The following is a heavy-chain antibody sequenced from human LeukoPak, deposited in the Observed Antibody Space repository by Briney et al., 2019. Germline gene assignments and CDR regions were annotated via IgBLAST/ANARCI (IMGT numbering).Heavy chain of an antibody. Sequence: GGSLRLSCAASGFSFGSHPMNWVRQAPGKGLEWVSGITGSGDYTYYIHSVQGRFTISRDNSKNMLFLQMNSLRAEDTAVYYCARGVMAARLYYFDNWGRGILVTISS. J-gene: IGHJ4*02. CDR2: ITGSGDYT. CDR1: GFSFGSHP. CDR3: ARGVMAARLYYFDN. D-gene: IGHD2-21*01. V-gene: IGHV3-23*01.